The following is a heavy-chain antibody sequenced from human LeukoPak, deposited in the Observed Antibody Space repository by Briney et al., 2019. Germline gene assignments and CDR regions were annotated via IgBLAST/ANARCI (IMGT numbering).Heavy chain of an antibody. J-gene: IGHJ3*02. V-gene: IGHV4-59*12. CDR1: GGSINNYY. CDR3: ARMRSGIAARPWAFDI. CDR2: IYYSGST. D-gene: IGHD6-6*01. Sequence: SETLSLTCTVSGGSINNYYWSWIRQPPGKGLEWIGYIYYSGSTNYNPSLKSRVTISLDTSKTQFSLKLSSVIAADTAVYYCARMRSGIAARPWAFDIWGQGTTVTVSS.